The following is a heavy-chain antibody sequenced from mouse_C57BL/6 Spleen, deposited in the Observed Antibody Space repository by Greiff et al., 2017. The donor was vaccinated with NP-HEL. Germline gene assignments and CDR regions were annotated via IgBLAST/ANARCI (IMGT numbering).Heavy chain of an antibody. J-gene: IGHJ4*01. CDR3: ARDLDSSGYAMDY. CDR2: ISYDGSN. CDR1: GYSITSGYY. Sequence: EVKLVESGPGLVKPSQSLSLTCSVTGYSITSGYYWNWIRQFPGNKLEWMGYISYDGSNNYNPSLKNRISITRDTSKNQFFLKLNSVTTEDTATYYCARDLDSSGYAMDYWGQGTSVTVSS. D-gene: IGHD3-2*02. V-gene: IGHV3-6*01.